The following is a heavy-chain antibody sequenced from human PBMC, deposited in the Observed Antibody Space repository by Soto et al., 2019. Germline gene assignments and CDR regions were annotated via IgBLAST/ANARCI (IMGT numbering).Heavy chain of an antibody. CDR2: INHSGST. CDR3: ASRGDRGVRGDYDY. Sequence: QVQLQQWGAGLLKPSETLSLTCAVYGGSFSGYYWSWIRQPPGKGLEWIGEINHSGSTNYNPSLKSRVTISVDTSKTQFSLKLSSVTAADTAVYYCASRGDRGVRGDYDYWGQEPWSPSPQ. CDR1: GGSFSGYY. D-gene: IGHD4-17*01. V-gene: IGHV4-34*01. J-gene: IGHJ4*01.